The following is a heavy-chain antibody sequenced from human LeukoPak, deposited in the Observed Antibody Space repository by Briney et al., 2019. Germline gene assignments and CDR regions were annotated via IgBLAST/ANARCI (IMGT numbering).Heavy chain of an antibody. D-gene: IGHD2-2*01. CDR3: AREIVVVPAATFDY. V-gene: IGHV3-30-3*01. J-gene: IGHJ4*02. Sequence: SGGSLRLSCGASVFTFSSYAMHWVRQAPGKGLEWVAVISYEGSNKYYADSVKRRFPIPRDNSKNTLNLQMNSLGAEDTAVYYCAREIVVVPAATFDYWGQGTLVTVSS. CDR1: VFTFSSYA. CDR2: ISYEGSNK.